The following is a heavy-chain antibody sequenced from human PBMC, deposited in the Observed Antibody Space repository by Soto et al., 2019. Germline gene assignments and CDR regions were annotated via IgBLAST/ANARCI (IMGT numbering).Heavy chain of an antibody. CDR2: INAGNGNT. CDR1: GYTFTSYA. Sequence: ASVKVSCKASGYTFTSYAMHWVRQAPGQRLEWMGWINAGNGNTKYSQKFQGRVTITRDTSASTAYMELSSLRSEDTAVYYCARAHYDILTGYSLNWYDPWGQGTLVTVSS. J-gene: IGHJ5*02. V-gene: IGHV1-3*01. D-gene: IGHD3-9*01. CDR3: ARAHYDILTGYSLNWYDP.